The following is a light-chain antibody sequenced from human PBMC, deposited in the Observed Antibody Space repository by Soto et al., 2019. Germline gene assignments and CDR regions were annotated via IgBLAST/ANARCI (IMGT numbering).Light chain of an antibody. CDR1: PSVSSN. CDR2: AVS. CDR3: QQYNNWPPWT. J-gene: IGKJ1*01. Sequence: EIVITQAPASLSVSPGERSTLSCRGSPSVSSNLAWYQQKPGLAHRLIMFAVSTRAAGIPGRFSGSGSGTEFSLTISSLKSEDLAVYYCQQYNNWPPWTFGQWTKVDI. V-gene: IGKV3-15*01.